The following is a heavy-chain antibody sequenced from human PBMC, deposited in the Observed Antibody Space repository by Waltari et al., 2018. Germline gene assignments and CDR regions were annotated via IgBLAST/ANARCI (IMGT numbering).Heavy chain of an antibody. V-gene: IGHV1-2*06. CDR3: ATQSEGIAAAGDWFDP. D-gene: IGHD6-13*01. CDR1: GYTFTGYY. Sequence: QVQLVQSGAEVKKPGASVKVSCKASGYTFTGYYMHWVRQAPGQGLEWMGRINPNSGGTNYAQKFQGRVTMTRDTSISTAYMELSRLRSDDTAVYYCATQSEGIAAAGDWFDPWGQGTLVTVSS. CDR2: INPNSGGT. J-gene: IGHJ5*02.